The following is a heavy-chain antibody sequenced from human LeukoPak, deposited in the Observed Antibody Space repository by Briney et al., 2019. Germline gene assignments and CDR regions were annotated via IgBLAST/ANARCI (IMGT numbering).Heavy chain of an antibody. J-gene: IGHJ5*02. CDR1: GGSISSDSDY. V-gene: IGHV4-61*02. CDR2: IYSGST. Sequence: SQTLSLTCTVSGGSISSDSDYWSWIRQPAGKGLEWIGRIYSGSTDYNPSLRSRLTISVDTSKNQFSLKLSSVTAADTAVYYCARLGYCSSTSCYRSWFDPWGQGTLVTVSS. D-gene: IGHD2-2*01. CDR3: ARLGYCSSTSCYRSWFDP.